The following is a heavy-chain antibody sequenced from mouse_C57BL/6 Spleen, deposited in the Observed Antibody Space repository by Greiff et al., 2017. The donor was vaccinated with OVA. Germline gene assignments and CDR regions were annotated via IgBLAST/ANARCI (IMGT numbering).Heavy chain of an antibody. CDR1: GFSFNTYA. Sequence: EVQLQESGGGLVQPKGSLKLSCAASGFSFNTYAMNWVRQAPGTGLEWVARIRSKSNNYATYYADSVKDRFTISRDDSESMLYLQMNNLKTADTAMYYCVRLYYYGISHWYFDVWGTGTTVTVSS. J-gene: IGHJ1*03. D-gene: IGHD1-1*01. CDR3: VRLYYYGISHWYFDV. V-gene: IGHV10-1*01. CDR2: IRSKSNNYAT.